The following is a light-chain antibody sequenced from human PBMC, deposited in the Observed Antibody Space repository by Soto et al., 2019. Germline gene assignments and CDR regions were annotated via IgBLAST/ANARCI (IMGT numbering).Light chain of an antibody. CDR1: RSVSSY. CDR3: QQYNNWPRA. CDR2: DAS. Sequence: EIVLTQSPATLSLSPGERATLSCRASRSVSSYLAWYQQKPGQAPRLLIYDASTRATGIPARFSGSGSGTEFTLTISSLQSEDFAVYYCQQYNNWPRAFGQGTKVDNK. V-gene: IGKV3-15*01. J-gene: IGKJ1*01.